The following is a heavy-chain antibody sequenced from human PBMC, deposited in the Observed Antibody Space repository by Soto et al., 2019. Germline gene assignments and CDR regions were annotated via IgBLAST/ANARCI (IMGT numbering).Heavy chain of an antibody. D-gene: IGHD3-22*01. CDR3: ATPYYYDSSGYFLGGYYYYGMDV. CDR2: IYSGGST. V-gene: IGHV3-53*01. CDR1: GFTVSSNY. Sequence: GGSLRLSCAASGFTVSSNYMSWVRQAPGKGLEWVSVIYSGGSTYYADSVKGRFTISRDNSKNTLYLQMNSLRAEDTAVYYCATPYYYDSSGYFLGGYYYYGMDVWGQGTTVTVSS. J-gene: IGHJ6*02.